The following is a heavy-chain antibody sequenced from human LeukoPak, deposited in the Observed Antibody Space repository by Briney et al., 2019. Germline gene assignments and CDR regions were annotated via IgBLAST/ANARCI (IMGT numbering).Heavy chain of an antibody. J-gene: IGHJ4*02. CDR2: IRGSGGST. V-gene: IGHV3-23*01. D-gene: IGHD6-19*01. CDR3: AKGLSGFDY. CDR1: GFPFSSYA. Sequence: PGGSLRLSFSTSGFPFSSYAISWVRQARGKGLEWVSAIRGSGGSTYYADSVKGRFTISRDNSKNTLYLQMNSLRAEDTVVYYWAKGLSGFDYWGQGTLVTVSS.